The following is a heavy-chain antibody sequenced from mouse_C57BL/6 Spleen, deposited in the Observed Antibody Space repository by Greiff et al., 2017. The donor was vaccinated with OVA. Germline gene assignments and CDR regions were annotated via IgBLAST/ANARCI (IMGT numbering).Heavy chain of an antibody. J-gene: IGHJ3*01. CDR2: IDPENGDT. CDR1: GFNIKDDY. D-gene: IGHD2-5*01. CDR3: TKGLYYSNFS. V-gene: IGHV14-4*01. Sequence: VQLQQSGAELVRPGASVKLSCTASGFNIKDDYMHWVKQRPEQGLEWIGWIDPENGDTEYASKFQGKATITADTSSNTAYLQLSSLTSEDTAVYYCTKGLYYSNFSWGQGTLVTVSA.